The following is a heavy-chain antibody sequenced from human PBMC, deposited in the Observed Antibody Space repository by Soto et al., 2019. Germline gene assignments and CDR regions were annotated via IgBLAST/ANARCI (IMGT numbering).Heavy chain of an antibody. CDR1: GFTFDDYG. D-gene: IGHD6-19*01. J-gene: IGHJ6*03. CDR3: ARGSGWYLPYYYYYMDV. CDR2: INWNGGST. V-gene: IGHV3-20*01. Sequence: GGSLRLSCAASGFTFDDYGMSWVRQAPGKGLEWVSGINWNGGSTGYADSVKGRFTISRDNAKNSPYLQMNSLRAEDTALYHCARGSGWYLPYYYYYMDVWGKGTTVTVSS.